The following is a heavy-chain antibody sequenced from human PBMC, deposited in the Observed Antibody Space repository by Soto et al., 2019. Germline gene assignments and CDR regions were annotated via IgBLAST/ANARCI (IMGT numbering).Heavy chain of an antibody. CDR1: GGSFSGYY. CDR2: INHSGST. Sequence: PSETLSLTCAVYGGSFSGYYLSWIRQPPGKGLEWIGEINHSGSTYYNPSLKSRVTIFVDTSKNQFSLKLNSVTAADTAVYYCARHGRHSSGSYYNPLDYWGQGTLVTVSS. D-gene: IGHD3-10*01. J-gene: IGHJ4*02. CDR3: ARHGRHSSGSYYNPLDY. V-gene: IGHV4-34*01.